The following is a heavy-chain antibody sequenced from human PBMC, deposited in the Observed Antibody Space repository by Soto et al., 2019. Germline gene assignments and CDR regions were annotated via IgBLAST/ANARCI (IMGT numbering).Heavy chain of an antibody. J-gene: IGHJ6*02. CDR3: ARGDYSAYYYGMDV. V-gene: IGHV4-31*03. D-gene: IGHD4-4*01. CDR2: IYYSGST. Sequence: TLSLTRTVSGCSMSSGGYYWSWIRQHPGKGLEWIGYIYYSGSTYYNPSLKSRVTISVDTSKNQFSLKLSSVTAADTAVYYCARGDYSAYYYGMDVWGQGTTVTVSS. CDR1: GCSMSSGGYY.